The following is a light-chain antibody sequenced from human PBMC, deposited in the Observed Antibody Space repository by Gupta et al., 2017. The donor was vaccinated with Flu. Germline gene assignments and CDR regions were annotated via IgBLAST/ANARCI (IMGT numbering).Light chain of an antibody. CDR2: LNSDGSH. J-gene: IGLJ3*02. CDR1: SWHSTCV. CDR3: QTWGNGIRV. V-gene: IGLV4-69*01. Sequence: QIVLPQSPSASTSLGASVKHTCTLSSWHSTCVSAWHQQQPEKGPRFLMMLNSDGSHTKGDGIPDRFSGSRSGAARHLTISSLQAEDAADYYCQTWGNGIRVFGGGTKLTVV.